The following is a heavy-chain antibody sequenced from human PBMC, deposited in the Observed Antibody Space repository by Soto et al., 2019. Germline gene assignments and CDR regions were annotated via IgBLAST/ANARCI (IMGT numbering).Heavy chain of an antibody. D-gene: IGHD3-10*01. CDR2: INPNSGNI. Sequence: GASVKVSCKASGNTFTSYDINWVRQATGHGLEWMGWINPNSGNIGYAQKFQGRVTMTRDTAIRTAYMEVSRLRSDDTAVYYCARGGASGSYYILDYWGQGTLVTVYS. CDR3: ARGGASGSYYILDY. J-gene: IGHJ4*02. CDR1: GNTFTSYD. V-gene: IGHV1-8*01.